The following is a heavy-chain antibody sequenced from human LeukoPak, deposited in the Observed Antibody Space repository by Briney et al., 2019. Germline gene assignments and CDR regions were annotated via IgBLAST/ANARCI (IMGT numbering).Heavy chain of an antibody. Sequence: GGSLRLSCAGSGFSFSSYGMHWVRQAPGKGLQWVSAFSGSGGSTYYADSVKGRFTISRDNSRNTLYLQMNSLRAEDTAVYYCARSGLSRFGFWGQGTLVTVSS. V-gene: IGHV3-23*01. CDR2: FSGSGGST. J-gene: IGHJ4*02. CDR1: GFSFSSYG. CDR3: ARSGLSRFGF. D-gene: IGHD2/OR15-2a*01.